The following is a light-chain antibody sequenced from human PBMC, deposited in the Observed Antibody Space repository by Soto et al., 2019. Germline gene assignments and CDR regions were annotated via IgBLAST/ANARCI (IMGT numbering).Light chain of an antibody. CDR3: QEYGSSPLT. V-gene: IGKV3-20*01. J-gene: IGKJ4*01. CDR1: QSVSSSY. Sequence: EIVLTQSPGTLSSSPGEIATLSCRASQSVSSSYLAWYQQKPGQAPRLLIYGASSRATGIPDRFSGSGSGTDFTLTISRLETEDVAVDYCQEYGSSPLTFGGGTKVEIK. CDR2: GAS.